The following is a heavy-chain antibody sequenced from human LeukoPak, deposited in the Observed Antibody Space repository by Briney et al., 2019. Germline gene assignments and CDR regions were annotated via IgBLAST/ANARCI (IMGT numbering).Heavy chain of an antibody. CDR3: ARSGSYAGFFDY. J-gene: IGHJ4*02. Sequence: SETLSLTCTVSGGSISSYYWSWIRQPPGKGLEWTGYIYYSGTTNNNPSLKSRVTISVDTSKNQFSLKLSSVTAADTAVYYCARSGSYAGFFDYWGQGTLVTVSS. CDR1: GGSISSYY. D-gene: IGHD1-26*01. V-gene: IGHV4-59*01. CDR2: IYYSGTT.